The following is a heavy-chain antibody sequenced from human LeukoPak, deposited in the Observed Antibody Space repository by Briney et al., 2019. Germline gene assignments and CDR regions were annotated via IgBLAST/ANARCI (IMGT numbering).Heavy chain of an antibody. Sequence: SVKVSCKASRGTFSSYAISWVRQAPGQGLEWMGGIIPIFGTANYAQKFQGRVTITADKSTSTAYMELSSLRSEDTAVYYCARDFRTGIAAAGPNDYWGQGTLVTVSS. CDR3: ARDFRTGIAAAGPNDY. CDR1: RGTFSSYA. J-gene: IGHJ4*02. CDR2: IIPIFGTA. D-gene: IGHD6-13*01. V-gene: IGHV1-69*06.